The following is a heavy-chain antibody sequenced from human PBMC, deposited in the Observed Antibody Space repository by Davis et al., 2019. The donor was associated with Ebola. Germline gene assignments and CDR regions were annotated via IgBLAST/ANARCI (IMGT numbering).Heavy chain of an antibody. J-gene: IGHJ4*02. Sequence: GGSLRPSCAASGFTFSSYGMHWVRQAPGKGLEWAEVISYDGSNKYYADSVKGRFTTSRDNSKNTLYLQMNSLRAEDTAVYYCARIGPGGWYIDYWGQGTLVTVSS. CDR1: GFTFSSYG. V-gene: IGHV3-33*05. CDR2: ISYDGSNK. CDR3: ARIGPGGWYIDY. D-gene: IGHD6-19*01.